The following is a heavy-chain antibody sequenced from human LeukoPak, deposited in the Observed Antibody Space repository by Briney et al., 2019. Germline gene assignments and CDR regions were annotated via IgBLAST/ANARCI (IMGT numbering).Heavy chain of an antibody. CDR2: ITSSSNYI. Sequence: GGSLRLSCAASGFTFSSYSMNWVRQAPGKGLEWVSSITSSSNYIYYADSVKGRFTISRDNAKNSLYLQMNSLRAEDTAVYYCAKDGSSSGWIQYYYYGMDVWGQGTTVTVSS. D-gene: IGHD6-19*01. CDR1: GFTFSSYS. V-gene: IGHV3-21*04. CDR3: AKDGSSSGWIQYYYYGMDV. J-gene: IGHJ6*02.